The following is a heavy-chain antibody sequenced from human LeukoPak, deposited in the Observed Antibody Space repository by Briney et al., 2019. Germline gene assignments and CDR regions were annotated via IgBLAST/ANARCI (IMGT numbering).Heavy chain of an antibody. CDR1: GYTFTSYD. J-gene: IGHJ4*02. CDR2: INPNSGNT. Sequence: ASVKVSCKASGYTFTSYDINWVRQATGQGLEWMGWINPNSGNTGYAQKFQGRVTITRNTSISTAYMELCSLRSEDTAVYYCARARANSDFDYWGQGTLVTVSS. D-gene: IGHD1-26*01. CDR3: ARARANSDFDY. V-gene: IGHV1-8*03.